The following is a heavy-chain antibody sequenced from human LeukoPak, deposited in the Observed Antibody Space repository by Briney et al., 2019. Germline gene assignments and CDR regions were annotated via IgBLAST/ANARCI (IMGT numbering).Heavy chain of an antibody. V-gene: IGHV3-30*01. Sequence: GGSLRLSCAASGFTFNTYAMHWVRQAPGKGLEWVAVISYDGSNSYYADSVKGRFTISRDNSKNTLYLQMNSLRAEDTAVYHCARASGIAVAGTFFEHWGQGTLVTVSS. CDR2: ISYDGSNS. D-gene: IGHD6-19*01. CDR1: GFTFNTYA. CDR3: ARASGIAVAGTFFEH. J-gene: IGHJ4*02.